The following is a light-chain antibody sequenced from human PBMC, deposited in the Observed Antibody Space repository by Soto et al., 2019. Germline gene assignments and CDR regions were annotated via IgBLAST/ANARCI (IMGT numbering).Light chain of an antibody. CDR2: GAS. J-gene: IGKJ1*01. CDR1: QSVSSN. V-gene: IGKV3-15*01. CDR3: QQRSNWPRT. Sequence: EIVMTQSPATLPVSPGERAPLSCRASQSVSSNLAWYQQKPGQAPRFLIYGASTRATGIPARFSGSGSGTDFTLTISSLEPEDFAVYYCQQRSNWPRTFGQGTKVDIK.